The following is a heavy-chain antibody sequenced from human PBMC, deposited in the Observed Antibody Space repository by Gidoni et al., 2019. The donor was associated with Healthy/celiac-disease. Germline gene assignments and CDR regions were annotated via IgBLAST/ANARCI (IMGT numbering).Heavy chain of an antibody. CDR3: ATSPLEGLTPTPSYDY. CDR2: IYYSGST. Sequence: QVQLQESGPGLVKPSQTLSLTCTVSVGSISSGGYYWSWIRQHPGKGREWIGYIYYSGSTYYNPSLKSRVTISVDTSKNQFSLKLSSVTAADTAVYYCATSPLEGLTPTPSYDYWGQGTLVTVSS. V-gene: IGHV4-31*03. CDR1: VGSISSGGYY. D-gene: IGHD1-20*01. J-gene: IGHJ4*02.